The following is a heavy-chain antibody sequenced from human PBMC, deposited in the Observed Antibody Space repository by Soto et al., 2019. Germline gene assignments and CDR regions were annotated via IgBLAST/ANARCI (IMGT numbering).Heavy chain of an antibody. CDR1: RVAFSKFI. Sequence: SVNVSCKASRVAFSKFIVTWVRQAPGLGLEWVGGIIPIFGTANYAQKFQGRVTITADESTSTSYMEVNNLRSEDTAVYYCAKVRYSSPMGYYYGTEVWGNGNTVTVSS. CDR2: IIPIFGTA. CDR3: AKVRYSSPMGYYYGTEV. D-gene: IGHD6-19*01. V-gene: IGHV1-69*13. J-gene: IGHJ6*04.